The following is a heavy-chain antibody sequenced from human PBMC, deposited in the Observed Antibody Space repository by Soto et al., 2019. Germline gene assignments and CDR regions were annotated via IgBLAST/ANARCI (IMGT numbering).Heavy chain of an antibody. CDR1: GGTFSSYA. CDR3: ARDPIVSTVTTPSYFDY. D-gene: IGHD4-4*01. J-gene: IGHJ4*02. CDR2: IIPIFGTA. Sequence: SVKVSCKASGGTFSSYAISWVRQAPGQGLEWMGGIIPIFGTANYAQKFQGRVTITADESTSTAYTELSSLRSEDTAVYYCARDPIVSTVTTPSYFDYWGQGTLVPVSS. V-gene: IGHV1-69*13.